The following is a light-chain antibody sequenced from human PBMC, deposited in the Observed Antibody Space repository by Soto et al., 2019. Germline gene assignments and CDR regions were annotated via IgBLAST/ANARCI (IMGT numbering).Light chain of an antibody. V-gene: IGKV3-11*01. J-gene: IGKJ2*01. CDR1: QSVSSY. Sequence: EIVLTQSPATLSLSPGERATLSCRASQSVSSYLAWYQQKPGQAPRLLIYDASNRATGIPARFSGSGSGTDFTLTISSLEPEAFAVYYCQQRSNWPPLFGQGTKLEIK. CDR2: DAS. CDR3: QQRSNWPPL.